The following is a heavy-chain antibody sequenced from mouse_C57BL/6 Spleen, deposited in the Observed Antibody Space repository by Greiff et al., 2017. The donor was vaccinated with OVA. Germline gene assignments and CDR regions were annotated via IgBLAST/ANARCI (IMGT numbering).Heavy chain of an antibody. V-gene: IGHV1-82*01. CDR1: GYAFRSSW. Sequence: QVQLQQSGPELVKPGASVKISCKASGYAFRSSWMNWVKQRPGKGLEWIGRIYPGDGDTNYNGKFKGKATLTADKSSSTAYMQLSSLTSEDSAVYFCAREGTTVVDFAYWGQGTLVTVSA. D-gene: IGHD1-1*01. J-gene: IGHJ3*01. CDR3: AREGTTVVDFAY. CDR2: IYPGDGDT.